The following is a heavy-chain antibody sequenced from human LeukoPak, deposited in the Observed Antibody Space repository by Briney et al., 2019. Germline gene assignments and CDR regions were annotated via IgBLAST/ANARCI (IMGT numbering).Heavy chain of an antibody. D-gene: IGHD3-10*01. J-gene: IGHJ4*02. CDR3: ARVYGSGIYYKTY. CDR2: ISSSSTYT. Sequence: GGSLRLSCAASGFTLSTYNMNWVRQAPGKGLEWVSFISSSSTYTYYADSVKGRFTISRDNAKNSLYLQMNTLRAEDTAVYYCARVYGSGIYYKTYWGQGTLVTVSS. V-gene: IGHV3-21*01. CDR1: GFTLSTYN.